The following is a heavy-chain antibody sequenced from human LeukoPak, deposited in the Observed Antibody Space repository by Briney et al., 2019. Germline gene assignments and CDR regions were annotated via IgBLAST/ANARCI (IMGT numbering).Heavy chain of an antibody. V-gene: IGHV4-59*01. Sequence: KTSETLSLTRTVSGGSISSYYWSWIRQPPGKGLEWIGYIYYSGSTNYNPSLKSRVTISVDTSKNQFSLKLSSVTAADTAVYYCAREIPTMLNAFDIWGQGTMVTVSS. CDR3: AREIPTMLNAFDI. CDR1: GGSISSYY. J-gene: IGHJ3*02. CDR2: IYYSGST. D-gene: IGHD3-16*01.